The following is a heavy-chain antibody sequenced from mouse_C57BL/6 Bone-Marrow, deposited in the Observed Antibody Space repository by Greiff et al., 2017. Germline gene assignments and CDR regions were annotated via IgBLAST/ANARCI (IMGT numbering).Heavy chain of an antibody. Sequence: VQLQQPGAELVRPGASVKLSCKASGYTFTDYYIHWVKQRPGQGLEWIARIYPGSGNTYYNEKFKGKATLTAEKSSSTAYMQLSSLTSEDSAVYFGAREARDSSCPFDYWGQGTTLTVSS. D-gene: IGHD3-2*02. J-gene: IGHJ2*01. CDR3: AREARDSSCPFDY. CDR2: IYPGSGNT. CDR1: GYTFTDYY. V-gene: IGHV1-76*01.